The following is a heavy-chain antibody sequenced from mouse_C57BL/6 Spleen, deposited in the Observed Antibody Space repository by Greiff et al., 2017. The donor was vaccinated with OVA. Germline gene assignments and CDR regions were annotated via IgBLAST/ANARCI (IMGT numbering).Heavy chain of an antibody. CDR2: IRLKSDNYAT. Sequence: EVKVVESGGGLVQPGGSMKLSCVASGFTFSNYWMNWVRQSPEKGLEWVAQIRLKSDNYATHYAESVKGRFTISRDDSKSSVYLQMNNLRAEDTGIYYCTKIYEGLRRGYAMDYWGQGTSVTVSS. CDR3: TKIYEGLRRGYAMDY. D-gene: IGHD2-4*01. J-gene: IGHJ4*01. V-gene: IGHV6-3*01. CDR1: GFTFSNYW.